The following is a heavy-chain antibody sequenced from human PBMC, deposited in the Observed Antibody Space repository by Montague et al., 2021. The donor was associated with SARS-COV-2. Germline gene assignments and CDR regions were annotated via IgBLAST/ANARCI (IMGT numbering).Heavy chain of an antibody. CDR3: ALAVAGRGGYDY. CDR1: GDSVSSNSAA. Sequence: CAISGDSVSSNSAAWNWIRQSPSRGLEWLGRTYYRFKWYYEYAVSLKSRITINPDTSKNQFSLQVKSMTPEDTAVYYCALAVAGRGGYDYWGQGTLVTVSS. J-gene: IGHJ4*02. V-gene: IGHV6-1*01. D-gene: IGHD6-19*01. CDR2: TYYRFKWYY.